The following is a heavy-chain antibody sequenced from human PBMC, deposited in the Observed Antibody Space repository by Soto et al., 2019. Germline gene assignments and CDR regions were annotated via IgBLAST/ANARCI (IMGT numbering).Heavy chain of an antibody. J-gene: IGHJ5*02. CDR2: IYYSGST. V-gene: IGHV4-30-4*01. CDR3: ARERPDGSRLDP. Sequence: PSETLSLTCAVSGGSISSGDYYWSWIPQPPGKGLEWIGYIYYSGSTYYNPSLKSRVTISVDTSKNQFSLKLSSVTAADTAVYYCARERPDGSRLDPWGQRTLVTVSS. D-gene: IGHD6-13*01. CDR1: GGSISSGDYY.